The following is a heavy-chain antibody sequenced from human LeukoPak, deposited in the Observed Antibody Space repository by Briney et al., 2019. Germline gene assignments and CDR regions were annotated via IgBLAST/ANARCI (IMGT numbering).Heavy chain of an antibody. V-gene: IGHV1-46*01. CDR3: AKCGDPELRYFDWLREGYYYYGMDV. CDR1: GYTFTSYY. J-gene: IGHJ6*02. Sequence: ASVKVSCKASGYTFTSYYMHLVRQAPGQGLEWMGIINPSGGSTSYAQKFQGRVTMTRDTSTSTVYMELRSLRSEDTGVYYCAKCGDPELRYFDWLREGYYYYGMDVWGQGTTVTVSS. CDR2: INPSGGST. D-gene: IGHD3-9*01.